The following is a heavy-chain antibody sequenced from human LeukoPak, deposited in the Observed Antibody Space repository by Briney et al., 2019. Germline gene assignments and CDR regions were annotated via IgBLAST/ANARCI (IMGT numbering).Heavy chain of an antibody. Sequence: PGGSLRLSCAASGFTFSSYATSWVRQAPGKGLEWVSAISGSGGSTYYADSVKGRFTISRDNSKNTLYLQMNSLRAEDTAVYYCARVHYGDYAGYWGQGTLVTVSS. D-gene: IGHD4-17*01. CDR2: ISGSGGST. V-gene: IGHV3-23*01. J-gene: IGHJ4*02. CDR1: GFTFSSYA. CDR3: ARVHYGDYAGY.